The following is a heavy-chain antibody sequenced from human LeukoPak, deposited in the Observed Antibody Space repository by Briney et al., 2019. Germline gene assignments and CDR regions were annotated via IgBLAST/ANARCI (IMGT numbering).Heavy chain of an antibody. CDR1: GGSISSGDYY. CDR3: ASGHYDFWRGYLFDY. V-gene: IGHV4-30-4*08. J-gene: IGHJ4*02. D-gene: IGHD3-3*01. CDR2: IYYSGST. Sequence: SETLSLTCTVSGGSISSGDYYWSWIRQPPGKGLEWIGYIYYSGSTYYNPSLKSRVTISVDTSRNQFSLKLSSVTAADTAVYYCASGHYDFWRGYLFDYWGQGTLVTVSS.